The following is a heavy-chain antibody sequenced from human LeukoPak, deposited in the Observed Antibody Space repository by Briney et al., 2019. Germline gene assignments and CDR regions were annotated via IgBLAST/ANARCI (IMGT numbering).Heavy chain of an antibody. Sequence: GGSLRLSCGASGFSFRSYWMSWVRQAPGKGLEWVGFIRSKAYSGTAEYAASVKGRFTISRDDSKSIAYLQMNSLRTEDTAVYFCTRVSASTSIFFDYWGQGTLVTVSS. CDR2: IRSKAYSGTA. D-gene: IGHD6-6*01. CDR1: GFSFRSYW. V-gene: IGHV3-49*04. CDR3: TRVSASTSIFFDY. J-gene: IGHJ4*02.